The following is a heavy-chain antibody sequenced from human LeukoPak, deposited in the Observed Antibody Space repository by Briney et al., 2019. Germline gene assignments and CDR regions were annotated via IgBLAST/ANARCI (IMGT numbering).Heavy chain of an antibody. D-gene: IGHD3-22*01. Sequence: GGSLRLSCAASGFTFSSYSMNWVRQAPGKGLEWVSSISSSSSYIYYADSVKGRFTIFRDNAKNSLYLQMNSLRAEDTAVYYCARGLYDSSGYPYYFDYWGQGTLVTVSS. CDR2: ISSSSSYI. V-gene: IGHV3-21*01. CDR1: GFTFSSYS. J-gene: IGHJ4*02. CDR3: ARGLYDSSGYPYYFDY.